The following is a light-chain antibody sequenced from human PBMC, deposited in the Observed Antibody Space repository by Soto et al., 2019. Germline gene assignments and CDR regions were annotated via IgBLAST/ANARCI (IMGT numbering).Light chain of an antibody. CDR1: QSVSSK. J-gene: IGKJ2*01. V-gene: IGKV3-15*01. Sequence: EVVMTQSPATLSLSPGERATVSCRASQSVSSKLAWYQQKPGQAPRILIYSATTRATGIPARFSGSGSGTEFTLTISSLQSEDFAVYYCQQYNNWPPYTFGQGTKLEIK. CDR3: QQYNNWPPYT. CDR2: SAT.